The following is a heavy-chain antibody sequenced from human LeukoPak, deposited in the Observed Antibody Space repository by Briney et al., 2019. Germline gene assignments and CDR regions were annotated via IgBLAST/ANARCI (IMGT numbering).Heavy chain of an antibody. J-gene: IGHJ6*02. V-gene: IGHV4-59*01. CDR2: IYYSGIT. D-gene: IGHD2-21*02. CDR3: ARTGGDYLNYGMDV. CDR1: GGSISSYY. Sequence: SETLSLTCTVSGGSISSYYWSWVRQPPGKGLEWVGYIYYSGITNYNPSLKSRVTISVYTSKNQFSLKLSSVTAADTAVYYCARTGGDYLNYGMDVWGQGTTVTVSS.